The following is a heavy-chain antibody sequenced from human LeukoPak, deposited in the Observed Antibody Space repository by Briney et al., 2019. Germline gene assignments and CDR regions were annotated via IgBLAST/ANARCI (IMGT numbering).Heavy chain of an antibody. V-gene: IGHV3-23*01. CDR3: AKRGPNYYYYGMDV. Sequence: PGGSLRLSCADSGFTFSSYAMSWVRQAPGKGLEWVSAISGSGGSTYYADSVKGRFTISRDNSKNTLYLQMDSLRAEDTAVYYCAKRGPNYYYYGMDVWGQGTTVTVSS. J-gene: IGHJ6*02. CDR2: ISGSGGST. CDR1: GFTFSSYA.